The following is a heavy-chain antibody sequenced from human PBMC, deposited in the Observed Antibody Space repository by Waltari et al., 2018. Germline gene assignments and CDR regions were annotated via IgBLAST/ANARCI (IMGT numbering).Heavy chain of an antibody. J-gene: IGHJ3*02. V-gene: IGHV4-38-2*01. CDR1: GYSITSGYY. D-gene: IGHD6-19*01. CDR2: IYHSGNS. Sequence: QVQLQESGPGLVKPSETLSLSCAVSGYSITSGYYWGWIRQPPGKGLEWIGNIYHSGNSYYNPSLKSRVTISVDTSKNEFSLKLSSVTATDTAVYYCARRSGWSTDAFDIWGQGTMVIVSS. CDR3: ARRSGWSTDAFDI.